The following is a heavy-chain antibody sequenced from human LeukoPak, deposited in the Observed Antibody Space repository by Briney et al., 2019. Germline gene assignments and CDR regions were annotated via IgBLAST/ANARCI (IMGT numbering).Heavy chain of an antibody. J-gene: IGHJ5*02. CDR2: ISTSSSYI. Sequence: GGSLGLSCTASGFTFSSYSMNWVRQAPGKGLEWVSSISTSSSYIYYADSVKGGFTISRDNARNSLYLQMNTLRAEDTAVYACARGADGVSSNSRGWFDPWGQGTLVTVSS. V-gene: IGHV3-21*01. CDR3: ARGADGVSSNSRGWFDP. CDR1: GFTFSSYS. D-gene: IGHD2-15*01.